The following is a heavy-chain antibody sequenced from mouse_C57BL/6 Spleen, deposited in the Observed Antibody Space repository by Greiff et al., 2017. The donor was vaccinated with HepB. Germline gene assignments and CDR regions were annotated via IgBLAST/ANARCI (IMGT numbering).Heavy chain of an antibody. D-gene: IGHD4-1*01. CDR1: GFNIKDYY. V-gene: IGHV14-2*01. Sequence: VHVKQSGAELVKPGASVKLSCTASGFNIKDYYMHWVKQRTEQGLEWIGRIDPEDGETKYAPKFQGKATITADTSSNTADLQLSSLTSEDTAVYYCARGWDVRHYYAMDYWGQGTSVTVSS. CDR2: IDPEDGET. CDR3: ARGWDVRHYYAMDY. J-gene: IGHJ4*01.